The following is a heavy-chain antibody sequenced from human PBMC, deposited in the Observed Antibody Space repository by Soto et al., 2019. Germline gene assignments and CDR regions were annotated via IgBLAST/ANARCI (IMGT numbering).Heavy chain of an antibody. CDR2: IYYSGST. J-gene: IGHJ4*02. CDR3: ARGYYDSSGYTPSAIDY. Sequence: SETLSLTCTVSGGSISSGDYYWSWIRQPPGKGLEWIGYIYYSGSTYYNPSLKSRVTISVDRSKNQFSLKLSSVTAADTAVYYCARGYYDSSGYTPSAIDYWGPGTLVTVSS. CDR1: GGSISSGDYY. V-gene: IGHV4-30-4*01. D-gene: IGHD3-22*01.